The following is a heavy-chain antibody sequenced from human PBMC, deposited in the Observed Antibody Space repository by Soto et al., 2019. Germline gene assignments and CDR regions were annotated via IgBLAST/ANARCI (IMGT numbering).Heavy chain of an antibody. V-gene: IGHV4-39*01. CDR2: IYYTGST. D-gene: IGHD3-3*01. CDR3: PFWSGYYATFDI. CDR1: GASIRSVSYY. J-gene: IGHJ3*02. Sequence: QLQLQESGPGLVKPSETLSLTCTVSGASIRSVSYYWGWIRQPPGKGLEWIGSIYYTGSTYYSPSLKSRVAISVDTSKNQVSLKLTSVTAADTAVYHCPFWSGYYATFDIWGQGTMVTVSS.